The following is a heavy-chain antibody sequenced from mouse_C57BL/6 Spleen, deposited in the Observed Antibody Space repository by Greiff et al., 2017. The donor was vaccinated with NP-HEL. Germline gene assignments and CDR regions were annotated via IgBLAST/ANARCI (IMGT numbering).Heavy chain of an antibody. V-gene: IGHV7-3*01. Sequence: EVKLVESGGGLVQPGGSLSLSCAAPGFTFTDYYMSWVRQPPGKALEWLGFIRNKANGYTKEYSASVKGRFTISRANYPSIIYLQMNALRAEDSATFYCAGYTTLVPTWYFDVWGTGTTVTVSS. D-gene: IGHD1-1*01. CDR3: AGYTTLVPTWYFDV. CDR2: IRNKANGYTK. CDR1: GFTFTDYY. J-gene: IGHJ1*03.